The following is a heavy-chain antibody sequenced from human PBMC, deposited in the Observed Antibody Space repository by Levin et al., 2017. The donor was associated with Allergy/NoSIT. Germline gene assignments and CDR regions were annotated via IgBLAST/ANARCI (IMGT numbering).Heavy chain of an antibody. CDR3: SRVRDIMTGSGAADLFDY. CDR1: GYTFTGYY. J-gene: IGHJ4*02. CDR2: INPNSGGT. V-gene: IGHV1-2*02. D-gene: IGHD2-8*02. Sequence: PLASVKVSCKASGYTFTGYYLHWVRQAPGQGLEWMGWINPNSGGTSYAQKFQGRVTMTRDTSITTAYMELSRLRSDDTAVYYCSRVRDIMTGSGAADLFDYWVQGTLLTVSS.